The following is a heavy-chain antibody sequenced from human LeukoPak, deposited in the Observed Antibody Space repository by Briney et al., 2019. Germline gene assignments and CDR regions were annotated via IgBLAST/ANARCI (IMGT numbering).Heavy chain of an antibody. D-gene: IGHD4-11*01. V-gene: IGHV4-39*07. J-gene: IGHJ6*03. Sequence: SETLSLTCTVSGGSISGSSYYWGWIRQPPGKGLEWIGSIYYSGSTYYNPSLKSRVTISVDTSKNQFSLKLSSVTAADTAVYYCARDTVTTYYYYMDVWGKGTTVTVSS. CDR2: IYYSGST. CDR3: ARDTVTTYYYYMDV. CDR1: GGSISGSSYY.